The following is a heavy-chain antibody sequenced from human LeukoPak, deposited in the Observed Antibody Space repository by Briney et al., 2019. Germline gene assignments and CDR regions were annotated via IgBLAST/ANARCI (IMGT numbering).Heavy chain of an antibody. V-gene: IGHV1-2*02. J-gene: IGHJ5*02. CDR1: GYTFTGYY. CDR3: ARVSSSWHGDWFDP. D-gene: IGHD6-13*01. Sequence: ASVKVSCKASGYTFTGYYMHWVRQAPGQGLEWMGWINPNSGGTNYAQKFQGRVTMTRDTSISTAYMELSRLRSDDTAVYYCARVSSSWHGDWFDPWGQGTLVTVSS. CDR2: INPNSGGT.